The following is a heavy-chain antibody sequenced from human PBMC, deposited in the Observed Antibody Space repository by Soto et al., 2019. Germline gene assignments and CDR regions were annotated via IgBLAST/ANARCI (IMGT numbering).Heavy chain of an antibody. CDR3: ARLKPQTAAGAFDI. V-gene: IGHV5-51*01. J-gene: IGHJ3*02. Sequence: PGESLKISCKGSGYSFTSYWIGWVRQMPGKGLEWMGIIYPGNSDTRYSPYFQGQVTISADKSISTAYLQWSSLKASDTDMYYCARLKPQTAAGAFDIWGQGTMVTVSS. CDR1: GYSFTSYW. D-gene: IGHD6-13*01. CDR2: IYPGNSDT.